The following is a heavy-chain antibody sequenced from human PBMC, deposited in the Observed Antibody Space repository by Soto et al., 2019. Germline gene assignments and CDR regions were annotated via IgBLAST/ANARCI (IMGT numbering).Heavy chain of an antibody. CDR2: INAGNGNT. J-gene: IGHJ4*02. D-gene: IGHD6-19*01. CDR3: AARGVNSSGWYETLFDY. Sequence: VSVKVSCKASGYTFTIYAMHWVRQAPGQRLEWMGWINAGNGNTKYSQKFQGRVTITRDTSASTAYMELSSLRSEDTAVYYCAARGVNSSGWYETLFDYWGQGTLVTVSS. V-gene: IGHV1-3*01. CDR1: GYTFTIYA.